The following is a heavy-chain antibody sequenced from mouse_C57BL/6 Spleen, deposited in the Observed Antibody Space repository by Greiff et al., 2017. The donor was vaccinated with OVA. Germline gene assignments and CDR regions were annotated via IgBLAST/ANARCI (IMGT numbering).Heavy chain of an antibody. J-gene: IGHJ2*01. Sequence: QVQLQQSGAELVKPGASVKISCKASGYAFSSYWMNWVKQRPGKGLEWIGQIYPGDGDTNYNGKFKGKATLTADKSSSTAYMQLSSLTSEDSAVYFCARGSSMITTFLDYWGQGTTLTVSS. CDR1: GYAFSSYW. CDR2: IYPGDGDT. CDR3: ARGSSMITTFLDY. D-gene: IGHD2-4*01. V-gene: IGHV1-80*01.